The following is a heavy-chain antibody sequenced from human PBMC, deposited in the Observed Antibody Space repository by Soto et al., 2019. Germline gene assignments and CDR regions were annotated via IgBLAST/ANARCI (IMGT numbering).Heavy chain of an antibody. V-gene: IGHV6-1*01. D-gene: IGHD2-15*01. CDR3: ARSEEDSDYYYYGMDV. CDR1: GHTVSSNSVA. Sequence: LFHTLSLTCVCSGHTVSSNSVASTLVRQLPSRGLEWLGRTYYRSRWYSDYAVSVRSRLDINADTSKNPVSLQLNSLTPEDTAVYYCARSEEDSDYYYYGMDVWGQGTTVTVSS. J-gene: IGHJ6*02. CDR2: TYYRSRWYS.